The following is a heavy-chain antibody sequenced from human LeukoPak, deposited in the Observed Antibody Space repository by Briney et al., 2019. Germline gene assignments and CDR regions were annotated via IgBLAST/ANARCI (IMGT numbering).Heavy chain of an antibody. V-gene: IGHV4-30-4*08. D-gene: IGHD1-7*01. CDR2: IYYSGST. J-gene: IGHJ3*02. Sequence: SQTLSLTCTVSGGSISSGDYYWSWIRQPPGKGLEWIGYIYYSGSTYYNPSLKSRVTVSVDTSKNQFSLKLSSVTAADTAVYYCARDLPTTAFDIWGQGTMVTVSS. CDR3: ARDLPTTAFDI. CDR1: GGSISSGDYY.